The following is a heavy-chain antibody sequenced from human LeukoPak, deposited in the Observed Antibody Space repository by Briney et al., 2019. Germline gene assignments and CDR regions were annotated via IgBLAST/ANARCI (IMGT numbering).Heavy chain of an antibody. J-gene: IGHJ4*02. D-gene: IGHD6-19*01. Sequence: SETLSLTCTVSGGSISSFYWSWIRQPPGKGLEWIGYTYYSGSTNYNPSLKSRVTISVDTSKNQFSLKLSSVTAAGTAVYYCARISWYSSAQLDYWGQGTLVTVSS. CDR2: TYYSGST. CDR1: GGSISSFY. V-gene: IGHV4-59*08. CDR3: ARISWYSSAQLDY.